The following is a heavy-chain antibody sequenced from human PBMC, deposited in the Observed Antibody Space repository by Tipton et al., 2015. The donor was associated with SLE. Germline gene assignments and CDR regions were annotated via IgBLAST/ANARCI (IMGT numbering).Heavy chain of an antibody. CDR1: GGSFSGYY. J-gene: IGHJ4*02. D-gene: IGHD2-15*01. CDR3: ARGGGSPSY. Sequence: TLSLTCAVYGGSFSGYYWSWIRQPPGKGLEWIGSIYYSGSTYYNPSLKSRVTISVDVSKNQFSLKLTSVTAADTAVYYCARGGGSPSYWGQGTLVTVSS. V-gene: IGHV4-34*01. CDR2: IYYSGST.